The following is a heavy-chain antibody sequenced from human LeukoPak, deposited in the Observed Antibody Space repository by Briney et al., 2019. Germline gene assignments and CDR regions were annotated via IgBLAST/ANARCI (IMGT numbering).Heavy chain of an antibody. CDR3: ARGREGYAASRMDF. CDR1: GFNFRSAW. CDR2: IYQTGST. J-gene: IGHJ4*02. V-gene: IGHV4-38-2*02. Sequence: GSLRLSCTASGFNFRSAWMSWARQAPGKGLEWIGSIYQTGSTFYNPSLKSRVTMTIDTSKNQSSLNLNSVTAADTAVYFCARGREGYAASRMDFWAQGTLVSVSS. D-gene: IGHD2-15*01.